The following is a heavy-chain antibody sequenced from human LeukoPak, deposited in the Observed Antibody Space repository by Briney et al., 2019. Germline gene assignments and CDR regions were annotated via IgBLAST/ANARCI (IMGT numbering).Heavy chain of an antibody. Sequence: QPGGSLRLSCAASGFTFDDYAMHWVRQAPGKGLEWVSAISGSGTNTYYADSVKGRFTISRDNSKNTLYLQMNSLGAGDTAIYYCAKARTTVTTPHYWGQGTLVTLSS. J-gene: IGHJ4*02. CDR1: GFTFDDYA. CDR3: AKARTTVTTPHY. CDR2: ISGSGTNT. V-gene: IGHV3-23*01. D-gene: IGHD4-17*01.